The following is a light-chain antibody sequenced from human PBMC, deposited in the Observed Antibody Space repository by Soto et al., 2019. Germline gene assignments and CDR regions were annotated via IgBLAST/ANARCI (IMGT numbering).Light chain of an antibody. V-gene: IGKV3-20*01. CDR1: QSVSSSY. Sequence: EIVLTQSPGTLSLSPGERATLSCRASQSVSSSYLAWYQQKPGQAPRLLMYGASSRATGIPERFSGSGSGTDFTLTITRLEPEDSAVYYCQQYGSSPRTFGQGTKLEIK. CDR2: GAS. J-gene: IGKJ2*01. CDR3: QQYGSSPRT.